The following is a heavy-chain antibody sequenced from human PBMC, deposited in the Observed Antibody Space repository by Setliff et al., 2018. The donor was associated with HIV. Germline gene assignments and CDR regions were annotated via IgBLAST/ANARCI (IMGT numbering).Heavy chain of an antibody. J-gene: IGHJ4*02. CDR2: IYHSGST. CDR3: ARTKDLEHYYDSSGYYLDY. CDR1: GYSISSGYY. Sequence: SETLSLTCAVSGYSISSGYYWGWIRQPPGKGLEWIGSIYHSGSTYYNPSLKSRVTISVDTSKNPFSLKLSSVTAADTAVYSCARTKDLEHYYDSSGYYLDYWGQGTLVTVSS. V-gene: IGHV4-38-2*01. D-gene: IGHD3-22*01.